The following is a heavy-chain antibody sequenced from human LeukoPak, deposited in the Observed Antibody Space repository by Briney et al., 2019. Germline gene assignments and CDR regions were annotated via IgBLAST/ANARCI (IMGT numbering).Heavy chain of an antibody. D-gene: IGHD3-22*01. Sequence: GSLRLSCAASGFTFSSYAMSWVRQAPGKGLEWVSFISPSGDRTSNADSVEGRFTISRDNTRNTLYLQMNSLRDEDTGVYYCAIMHGYYDGSGFWVQWGQGTLVTVFS. CDR3: AIMHGYYDGSGFWVQ. CDR1: GFTFSSYA. V-gene: IGHV3-23*01. CDR2: ISPSGDRT. J-gene: IGHJ4*02.